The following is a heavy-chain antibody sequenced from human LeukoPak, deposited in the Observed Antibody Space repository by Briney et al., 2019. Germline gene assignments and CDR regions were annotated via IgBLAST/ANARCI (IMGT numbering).Heavy chain of an antibody. J-gene: IGHJ4*02. CDR1: GYTFTSYD. CDR2: MNPNSGNT. D-gene: IGHD3-22*01. CDR3: ARSAPGDSSGRISWFD. Sequence: ASVKVSCKASGYTFTSYDINWVRQATGQGPEWMGWMNPNSGNTGYAQKFQGRVTMTRNTSISTAYMELSSLRSEDTAVYYCARSAPGDSSGRISWFDWGQGTLVTVSS. V-gene: IGHV1-8*01.